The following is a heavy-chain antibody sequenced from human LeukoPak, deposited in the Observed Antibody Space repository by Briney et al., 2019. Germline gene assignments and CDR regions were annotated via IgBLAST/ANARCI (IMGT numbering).Heavy chain of an antibody. CDR1: GYTFTGYY. Sequence: ASVTVSCKASGYTFTGYYMHWVRQAPGQGLEWMGWINPNSGGTNYAQRFQGRVTMTRDTSISTAYMELSRLRSDDTAVFYCARGDGSYSWFDPWGQGTLVTVSS. CDR3: ARGDGSYSWFDP. CDR2: INPNSGGT. D-gene: IGHD1-26*01. V-gene: IGHV1-2*02. J-gene: IGHJ5*02.